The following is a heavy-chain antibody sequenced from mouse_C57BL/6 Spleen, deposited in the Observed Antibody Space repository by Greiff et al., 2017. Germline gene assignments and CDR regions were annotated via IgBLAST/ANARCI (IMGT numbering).Heavy chain of an antibody. J-gene: IGHJ4*01. CDR1: GYTFTSYW. Sequence: VQLQQPGAELVKPGASVKLSCKASGYTFTSYWMQWVKQRPGQGLEWIGEIDPSDSYNNYNQKFKGKATFTVDTSSSTAYMQLSSLTSEDSAVYYCARDVLRYTGAMDYWGQGTSVTVSS. V-gene: IGHV1-50*01. CDR2: IDPSDSYN. D-gene: IGHD1-1*01. CDR3: ARDVLRYTGAMDY.